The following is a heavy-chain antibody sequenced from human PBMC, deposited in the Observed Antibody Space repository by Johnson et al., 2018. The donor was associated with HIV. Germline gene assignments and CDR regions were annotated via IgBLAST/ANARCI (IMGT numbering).Heavy chain of an antibody. J-gene: IGHJ3*02. Sequence: QVQLVESGGGLVQPGGSLRLSCAASGFTFDDYGMSWVRQAPGKGLEWVSYISSSGTTVYNADSVKGRFSISRDNAKQSLYLQMNSLRAEDTAVYYCARDRGYWDAFDIWGQGTMVTVSS. V-gene: IGHV3-11*04. CDR1: GFTFDDYG. CDR2: ISSSGTTV. CDR3: ARDRGYWDAFDI. D-gene: IGHD3-22*01.